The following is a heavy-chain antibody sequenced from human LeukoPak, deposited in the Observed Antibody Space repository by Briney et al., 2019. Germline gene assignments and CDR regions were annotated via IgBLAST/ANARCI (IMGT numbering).Heavy chain of an antibody. CDR3: ARGYSSRLYNWLDP. V-gene: IGHV3-21*06. CDR1: GFTFSSYS. CDR2: ISSSSSYI. Sequence: GGSLRLSCAASGFTFSSYSMNWVRLAPGKGLEWVSSISSSSSYIFYADSVKGRFTISRDNAKNSLFLQMNSLRAEDTAVYYCARGYSSRLYNWLDPWGQGTLVTVSS. D-gene: IGHD6-13*01. J-gene: IGHJ5*02.